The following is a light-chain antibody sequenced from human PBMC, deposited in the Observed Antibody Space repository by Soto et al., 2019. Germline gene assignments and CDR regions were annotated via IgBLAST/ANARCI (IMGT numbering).Light chain of an antibody. CDR3: QQYSNSLT. Sequence: EIVLTQSPGTLSLFPGERATLSCRASQIINSNYLAWYQQRPGQAPRLPIYDASSRATGIPDRFLGSGSGTDFTLTISRLEPEDFAFYYCQQYSNSLTFGGGTKVEIK. V-gene: IGKV3-20*01. CDR1: QIINSNY. J-gene: IGKJ4*01. CDR2: DAS.